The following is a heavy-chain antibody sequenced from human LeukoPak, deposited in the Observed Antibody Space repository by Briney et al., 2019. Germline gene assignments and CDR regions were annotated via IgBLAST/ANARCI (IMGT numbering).Heavy chain of an antibody. CDR2: IYYSGST. V-gene: IGHV4-31*03. D-gene: IGHD2-15*01. CDR1: GGSISSGGYY. CDR3: ARRICSGGSCYAFDY. Sequence: SETLSLTCTVSGGSISSGGYYWSWIRQHPGKGLEWIGYIYYSGSTYYNPSLKSRVTISVDTSKNQFSLKLSSVTAADTAVYYCARRICSGGSCYAFDYRGQGTLVTVSS. J-gene: IGHJ4*02.